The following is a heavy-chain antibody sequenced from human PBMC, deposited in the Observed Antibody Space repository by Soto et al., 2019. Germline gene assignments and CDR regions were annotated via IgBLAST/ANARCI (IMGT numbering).Heavy chain of an antibody. CDR2: ISGSGGST. CDR3: AKSMVRGVIITNGLDP. CDR1: GFTFSSYA. J-gene: IGHJ5*02. V-gene: IGHV3-23*01. Sequence: GGSLRLSCAASGFTFSSYAMSWVRQAPGKGLEWVSAISGSGGSTYYADSAKGRFTISRDNSKNTLYLQMNSLRAEDTAVYYCAKSMVRGVIITNGLDPWGQGTLVTVSS. D-gene: IGHD3-10*01.